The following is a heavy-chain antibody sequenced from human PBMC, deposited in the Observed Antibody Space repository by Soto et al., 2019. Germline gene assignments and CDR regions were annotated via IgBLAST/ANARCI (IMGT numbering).Heavy chain of an antibody. D-gene: IGHD3-16*01. Sequence: PSETLSLTCTVSGGSFKSGSYSWSWIRQPPGKGLEWIGYVYHTGRTSYNPSLKSRVSISMDTSKNQFSLNLDSVTVADTAVYYCASYRGALYFESWGPGILVTVSS. J-gene: IGHJ4*02. CDR3: ASYRGALYFES. V-gene: IGHV4-61*01. CDR2: VYHTGRT. CDR1: GGSFKSGSYS.